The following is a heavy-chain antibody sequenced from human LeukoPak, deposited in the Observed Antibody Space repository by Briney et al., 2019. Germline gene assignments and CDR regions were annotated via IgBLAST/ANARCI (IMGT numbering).Heavy chain of an antibody. V-gene: IGHV4-34*01. J-gene: IGHJ4*02. Sequence: SETLSLTCAVYGGSFSGYYWSWIRQPPGKGLEWIGEINHSGSTNYNPSLKSRVTISVDTSKNQFSLKLSSVTAADTAVYYCARRPQEAAAGAPRGLDYWGQGTLVTVSS. CDR1: GGSFSGYY. CDR2: INHSGST. CDR3: ARRPQEAAAGAPRGLDY. D-gene: IGHD6-13*01.